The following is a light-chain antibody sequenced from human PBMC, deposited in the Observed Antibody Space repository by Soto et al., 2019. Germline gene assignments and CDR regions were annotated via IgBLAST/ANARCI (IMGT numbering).Light chain of an antibody. Sequence: DIQMTQSPSSLSASVGDRVTITCRASQSISSYLNWYQQKPGKAPKLLIHDASTLQSWVPSRFTGSGYGTEFTLTISSLQPEDFATYYCQQNYGTPGTFGQGTKVDIK. CDR1: QSISSY. CDR3: QQNYGTPGT. V-gene: IGKV1-39*01. CDR2: DAS. J-gene: IGKJ1*01.